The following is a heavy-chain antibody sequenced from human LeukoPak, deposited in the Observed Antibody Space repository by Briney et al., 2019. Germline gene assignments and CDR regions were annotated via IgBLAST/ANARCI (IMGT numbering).Heavy chain of an antibody. D-gene: IGHD5-18*01. Sequence: GASVKVSCKASGYTFTGYYMHWVRQAPGQGLEWMGWINPNSGGTNYAQKFQGRVTMTRDTSISTAYMEVNSLRSDDTAVYYCAGRAGSKYGYGYWGQGTLVTVSP. CDR1: GYTFTGYY. CDR3: AGRAGSKYGYGY. V-gene: IGHV1-2*02. J-gene: IGHJ4*02. CDR2: INPNSGGT.